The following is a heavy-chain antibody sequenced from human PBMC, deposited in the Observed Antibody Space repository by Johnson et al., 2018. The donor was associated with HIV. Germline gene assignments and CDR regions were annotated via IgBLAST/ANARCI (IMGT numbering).Heavy chain of an antibody. V-gene: IGHV3-66*01. Sequence: VQLVESGGGLVKPGGSLRLSCAASGFTFSDYYMSWIRQAPGKGLEWVSVIYSGGSTYYADSVKGRFTISRDNSKNTLYLQMNSLRAEDTAVYYCARGTGTDDAFDIWGQGTMVTVSS. CDR1: GFTFSDYY. CDR3: ARGTGTDDAFDI. D-gene: IGHD1-1*01. J-gene: IGHJ3*02. CDR2: IYSGGST.